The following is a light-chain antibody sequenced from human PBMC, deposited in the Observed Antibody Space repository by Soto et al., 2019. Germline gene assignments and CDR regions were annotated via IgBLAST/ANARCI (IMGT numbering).Light chain of an antibody. CDR1: QSIGSA. V-gene: IGKV3-15*01. CDR2: AAS. CDR3: QQYRNWPPLT. J-gene: IGKJ4*01. Sequence: EIVMTQSPATLSVSPGETATLSCRASQSIGSALAWYQHRPGQAPRLLIVAASIRATGVPGRFSGGGSGTDFTLTISSPQSEDFAVYYCQQYRNWPPLTFGGGTTVEIK.